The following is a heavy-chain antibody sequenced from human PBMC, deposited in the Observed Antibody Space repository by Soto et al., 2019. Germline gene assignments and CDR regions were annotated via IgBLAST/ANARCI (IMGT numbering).Heavy chain of an antibody. CDR3: AMTVGAAYYFDF. J-gene: IGHJ4*02. D-gene: IGHD1-26*01. V-gene: IGHV4-4*07. CDR2: IYTSWGT. CDR1: GDSMTNYY. Sequence: QVQLQESGPGLVKPSETLSLTCTVSGDSMTNYYWSWIRQPAGKGLEWIGRIYTSWGTTYNPSLKSRVTVSIDTSNNQFSLKLKAVTAADTSVSYCAMTVGAAYYFDFWGQGALVTVSS.